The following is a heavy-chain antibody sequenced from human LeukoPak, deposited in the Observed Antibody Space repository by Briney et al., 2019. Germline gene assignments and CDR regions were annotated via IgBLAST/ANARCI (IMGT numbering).Heavy chain of an antibody. Sequence: GGSLRLSCAASGFTFSSYAMHWVRQAPGKGLEWVAVISYDGSNKYYADSVKGRFTISRDNSKNTLYLQMNSLRAEDTAVYYYASQNDSSGYTDYWGQGTLVTVSS. J-gene: IGHJ4*02. D-gene: IGHD3-22*01. CDR3: ASQNDSSGYTDY. CDR1: GFTFSSYA. CDR2: ISYDGSNK. V-gene: IGHV3-30*04.